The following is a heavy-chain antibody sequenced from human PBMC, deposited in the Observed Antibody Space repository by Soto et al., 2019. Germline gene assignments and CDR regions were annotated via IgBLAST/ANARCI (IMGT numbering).Heavy chain of an antibody. Sequence: SETLSLTCAVYGGSFSGYYWSWIRQPPGKGLEWIGEINHSGSTNYNPSLKSRVTISVDTSKNQFSLKLSSVTAADTAVYYCARGPYYDFWSGPGTYYYYSGMDVWGQGTTVTVSS. J-gene: IGHJ6*02. CDR3: ARGPYYDFWSGPGTYYYYSGMDV. CDR1: GGSFSGYY. D-gene: IGHD3-3*01. CDR2: INHSGST. V-gene: IGHV4-34*01.